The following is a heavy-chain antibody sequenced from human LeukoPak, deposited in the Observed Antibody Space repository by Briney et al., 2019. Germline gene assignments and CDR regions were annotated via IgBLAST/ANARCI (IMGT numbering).Heavy chain of an antibody. CDR1: GFTFSSYS. V-gene: IGHV3-21*01. CDR3: ASGGSYRSPFDY. Sequence: GGSLRLSCAASGFTFSSYSMNWVRQAPGKGLEWVSSISSSSSYIYYADSVKGRFTISRDNAKNSLYLQMNSPRAEDTAVYYCASGGSYRSPFDYWGQGTLVAVSS. D-gene: IGHD1-26*01. CDR2: ISSSSSYI. J-gene: IGHJ4*02.